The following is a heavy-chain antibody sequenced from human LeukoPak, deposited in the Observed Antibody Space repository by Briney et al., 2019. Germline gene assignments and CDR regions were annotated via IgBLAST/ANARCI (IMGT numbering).Heavy chain of an antibody. Sequence: GGSLRLSCAASGFTFSRNVMHWVRQAPGKGLEWVALISYDGNNKFYADSVKGRFTISRDNSRNTLYLQMNSLRGEDAAVYSCARGGIPTGPYYYFYYMDVWGKGTAVSVSS. D-gene: IGHD3-10*01. CDR3: ARGGIPTGPYYYFYYMDV. J-gene: IGHJ6*03. CDR2: ISYDGNNK. V-gene: IGHV3-30*01. CDR1: GFTFSRNV.